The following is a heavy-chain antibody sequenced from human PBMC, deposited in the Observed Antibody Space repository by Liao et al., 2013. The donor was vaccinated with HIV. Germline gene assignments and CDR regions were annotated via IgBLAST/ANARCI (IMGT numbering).Heavy chain of an antibody. V-gene: IGHV4-4*07. CDR3: ARDVSSYHFWSGSSYHDAFEF. Sequence: QVHLQESGPRLVRPSETLSLSCTVSGGSISDFYWTWTRQAAGKGLQWIGRISASGAADYNPSLQSRATMSLDTSKNQVSLTLISVTAADTAVYYCARDVSSYHFWSGSSYHDAFEFWGQGTMVAVS. CDR2: ISASGAA. J-gene: IGHJ3*01. CDR1: GGSISDFY. D-gene: IGHD3-3*01.